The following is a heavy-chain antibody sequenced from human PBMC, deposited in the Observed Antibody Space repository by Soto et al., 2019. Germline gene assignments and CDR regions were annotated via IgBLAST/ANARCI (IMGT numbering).Heavy chain of an antibody. CDR3: TRRLKAGDISFGPLDF. D-gene: IGHD3-10*01. CDR2: IKSIANGGTT. J-gene: IGHJ4*02. CDR1: GYSFKDAW. V-gene: IGHV3-15*07. Sequence: EVKLVESGGGLVKPGGSLRLSCAASGYSFKDAWMNWVRQAPGKGLEWVGRIKSIANGGTTEYAAPVKGRFSISRDDSTFTLYLQMNSLQSEDTAVYYCTRRLKAGDISFGPLDFCGRGTLVTVS.